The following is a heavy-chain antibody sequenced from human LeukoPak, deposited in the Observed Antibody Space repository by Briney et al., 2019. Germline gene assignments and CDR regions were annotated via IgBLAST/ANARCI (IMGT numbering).Heavy chain of an antibody. V-gene: IGHV4-34*01. CDR3: ARGQNDKIIYGSGSYYKSIDY. CDR1: GGSFSGYY. Sequence: SETLSLTCAVYGGSFSGYYWSWIRQPPGKGLEWIGEINHSGSTNYNPSLKSRVTISVDTSKNQFSLKLSSVTAADTAVYYCARGQNDKIIYGSGSYYKSIDYWGQGTLVTVS. CDR2: INHSGST. J-gene: IGHJ4*02. D-gene: IGHD3-10*01.